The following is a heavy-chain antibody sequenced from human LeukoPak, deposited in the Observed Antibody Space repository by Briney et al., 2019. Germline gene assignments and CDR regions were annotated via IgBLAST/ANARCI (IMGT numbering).Heavy chain of an antibody. CDR2: IKQDGSEK. CDR3: ARARGSSSWYFVY. J-gene: IGHJ4*02. D-gene: IGHD6-13*01. Sequence: GGSLRLSCAASGFTFSSYWMSWVRQAPGKGLAWVANIKQDGSEKYYVDSVRGRFTISRDNAKNSLYLQMNSLRAEDTAVYYCARARGSSSWYFVYWGQGTLVTVSS. CDR1: GFTFSSYW. V-gene: IGHV3-7*03.